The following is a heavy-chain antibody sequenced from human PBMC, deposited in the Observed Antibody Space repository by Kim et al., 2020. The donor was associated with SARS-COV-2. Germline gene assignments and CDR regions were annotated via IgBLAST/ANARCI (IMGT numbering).Heavy chain of an antibody. J-gene: IGHJ3*02. CDR3: ARLLVDSTMIDAFDI. V-gene: IGHV5-10-1*01. Sequence: GESLKISCKGSGYSFTSYWISWVRQMPGKGLEWMGRIDPSDSYTNYSPSFQGHVTISADKSISTAYLQWSNLKASDTAMYYCARLLVDSTMIDAFDIWGQGTMVTVSS. CDR1: GYSFTSYW. CDR2: IDPSDSYT. D-gene: IGHD3-22*01.